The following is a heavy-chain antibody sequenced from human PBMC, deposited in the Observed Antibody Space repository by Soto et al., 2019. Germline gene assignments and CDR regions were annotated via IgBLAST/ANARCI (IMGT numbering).Heavy chain of an antibody. D-gene: IGHD6-13*01. J-gene: IGHJ6*02. CDR2: FDPEDGET. Sequence: ASVKVSCKVSGHTLTELSIHWVRQAPGRGLEWMGGFDPEDGETIYVQKFQGRVTMTEDTSTDTAYMELSSLRSEDTALYYCATSRYQVSQPNYYYQGMDVWGQGTTVTVSS. CDR3: ATSRYQVSQPNYYYQGMDV. V-gene: IGHV1-24*01. CDR1: GHTLTELS.